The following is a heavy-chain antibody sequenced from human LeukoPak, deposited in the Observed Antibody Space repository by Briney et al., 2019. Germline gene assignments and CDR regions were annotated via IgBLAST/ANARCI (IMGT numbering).Heavy chain of an antibody. Sequence: GASVNVSCKASGGTFSIYAISWVRQAPGQGLEWMGGIITMFGTANYAQKFQGRVTITADESASTAYMELSSLRSEDTAVYYCARVHHYYGSGSPSPGGWFDPWGQGTLVTVSS. CDR1: GGTFSIYA. J-gene: IGHJ5*02. D-gene: IGHD3-10*01. CDR2: IITMFGTA. V-gene: IGHV1-69*13. CDR3: ARVHHYYGSGSPSPGGWFDP.